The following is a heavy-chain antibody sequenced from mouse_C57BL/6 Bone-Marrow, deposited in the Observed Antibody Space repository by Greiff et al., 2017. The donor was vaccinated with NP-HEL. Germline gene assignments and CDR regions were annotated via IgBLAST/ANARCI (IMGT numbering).Heavy chain of an antibody. CDR3: ARDHYYGSSGWYFDV. V-gene: IGHV1-19*01. CDR1: GYTFTDYY. D-gene: IGHD1-1*01. Sequence: VQLQQSGPVLVKPGASVKMSCKASGYTFTDYYMNWVKQSHGKSLEWIGVINPYNGGTSYNQKFKGKATLTVDKSSSTAYMELNSLTSEDSAVYYCARDHYYGSSGWYFDVWGTGTTVTVSS. J-gene: IGHJ1*03. CDR2: INPYNGGT.